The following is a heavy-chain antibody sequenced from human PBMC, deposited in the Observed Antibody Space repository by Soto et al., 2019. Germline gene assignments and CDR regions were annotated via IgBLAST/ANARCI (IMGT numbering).Heavy chain of an antibody. J-gene: IGHJ4*02. CDR2: ISSSSSYT. CDR1: GFTFSDYY. D-gene: IGHD6-6*01. CDR3: VRTIAAREVDY. V-gene: IGHV3-11*06. Sequence: QVQLVESGGGLVKPGGSLRLSCAASGFTFSDYYMSWIRQAPGKGLEWVSYISSSSSYTNYADSVKGRFTISRDNAKNSLYLQMSSLRAEDTAVYYCVRTIAAREVDYWGQGTLVTVSS.